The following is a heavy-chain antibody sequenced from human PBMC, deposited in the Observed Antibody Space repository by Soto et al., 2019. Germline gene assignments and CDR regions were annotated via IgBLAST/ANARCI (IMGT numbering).Heavy chain of an antibody. CDR2: INHSGST. D-gene: IGHD6-13*01. CDR3: ARGLSGAAAGTKGGYYFDY. V-gene: IGHV4-34*01. CDR1: GGSFSGYY. J-gene: IGHJ4*02. Sequence: PSETLSLTCAVYGGSFSGYYWSWIRQPPGKGLEWIGEINHSGSTNYNPSLKSRVTISVDTSKNQFSLKLSSVTAADTAVYYCARGLSGAAAGTKGGYYFDYWGQGTLVTVSS.